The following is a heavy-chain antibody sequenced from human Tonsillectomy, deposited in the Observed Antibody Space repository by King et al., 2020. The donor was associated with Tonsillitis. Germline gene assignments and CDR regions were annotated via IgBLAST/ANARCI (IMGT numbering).Heavy chain of an antibody. J-gene: IGHJ5*02. CDR3: ARHGDYGVGATCWFDP. D-gene: IGHD4-17*01. CDR1: GYSFTSYW. Sequence: VQLVESGAEVKKPGESLKISCKGSGYSFTSYWIGWVRQMPGKGLEWMGIIYPGDSDTRYSPSFQGQVTISVDKSISTAYLQWSSLKASDTAMYYCARHGDYGVGATCWFDPWGQGTLVTVSS. V-gene: IGHV5-51*01. CDR2: IYPGDSDT.